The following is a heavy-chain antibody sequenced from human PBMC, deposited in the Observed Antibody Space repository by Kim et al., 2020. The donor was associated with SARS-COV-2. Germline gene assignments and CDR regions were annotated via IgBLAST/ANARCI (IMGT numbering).Heavy chain of an antibody. Sequence: GGSLRLSCAASGFTFSSYEMNWVRQAPGKGLEWVSYISSSGSTIYYADSVKGRFTISRDNAKNSLYLQMNSLRAEDTAVYYCARDWPVEYSSSNYGMDVWGQGTTVTVSS. D-gene: IGHD6-6*01. CDR1: GFTFSSYE. J-gene: IGHJ6*02. CDR2: ISSSGSTI. V-gene: IGHV3-48*03. CDR3: ARDWPVEYSSSNYGMDV.